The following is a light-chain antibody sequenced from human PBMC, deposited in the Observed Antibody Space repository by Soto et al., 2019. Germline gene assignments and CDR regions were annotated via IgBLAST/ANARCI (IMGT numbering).Light chain of an antibody. Sequence: QSARSQPASVCGSPGQSITISCNGTSSDVGNYKYVSWYQQHPGKAPKLMIYEVSNRPSGVSNRFSGSKSGNTASLTISGLQAEEETDYYCFSYTSSGNYVFGTRTKITFL. CDR3: FSYTSSGNYV. CDR2: EVS. CDR1: SSDVGNYKY. V-gene: IGLV2-14*01. J-gene: IGLJ1*01.